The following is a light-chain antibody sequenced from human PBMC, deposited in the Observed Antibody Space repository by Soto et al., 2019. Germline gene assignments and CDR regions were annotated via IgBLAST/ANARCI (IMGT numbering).Light chain of an antibody. CDR1: SSDVGDYKY. CDR2: EVS. CDR3: STYPTGRTLV. J-gene: IGLJ1*01. V-gene: IGLV2-14*01. Sequence: QSALTQPASVSGSPGQSITISCTGTSSDVGDYKYVSWYQRHPGKAPKALLYEVSNRPSGVSNRFSGSKSGNTASLSSSGLQAADEADYSCSTYPTGRTLVVGPGTKLTVL.